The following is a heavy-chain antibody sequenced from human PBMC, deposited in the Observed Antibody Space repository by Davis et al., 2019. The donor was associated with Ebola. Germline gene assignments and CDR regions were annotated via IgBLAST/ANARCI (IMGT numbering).Heavy chain of an antibody. D-gene: IGHD5-12*01. J-gene: IGHJ5*02. V-gene: IGHV6-1*01. CDR1: GDSVSINSAG. CDR3: TRGWLRGWFDP. CDR2: TYYNSKWYS. Sequence: HSQTPSLTCAISGDSVSINSAGWNWIRQSPSRGLEWLGRTYYNSKWYSDYATSVRGRITINADTSGNKFYLQLNSVTPDDTAVYYCTRGWLRGWFDPWGQGTLVTVSS.